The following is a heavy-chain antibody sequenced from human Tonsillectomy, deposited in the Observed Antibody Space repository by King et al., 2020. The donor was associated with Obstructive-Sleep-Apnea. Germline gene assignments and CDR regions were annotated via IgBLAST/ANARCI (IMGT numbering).Heavy chain of an antibody. CDR3: VRGGTSKVDS. Sequence: VQLQESGPRLVKPSETLSLTCTVSGGSTINHYWSWIRQPPGKGLEWIGYVYPNGGTNYSPALKSRVRMSIDTTENQFSLNVTSVTAADTAVYFCVRGGTSKVDSWGQGTRVTGSS. D-gene: IGHD1/OR15-1a*01. CDR1: GGSTINHY. CDR2: VYPNGGT. V-gene: IGHV4-59*11. J-gene: IGHJ4*02.